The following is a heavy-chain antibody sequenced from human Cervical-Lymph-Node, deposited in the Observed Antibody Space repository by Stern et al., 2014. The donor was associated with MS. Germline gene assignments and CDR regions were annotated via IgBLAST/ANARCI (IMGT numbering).Heavy chain of an antibody. CDR1: GGSFSGYY. J-gene: IGHJ6*02. D-gene: IGHD2-15*01. CDR2: INHSGST. Sequence: QVQLQQWGAGLLKPSETLSLTCAVYGGSFSGYYWSWIRQPPGKGLEWIGEINHSGSTNYNPSLKSRVTISVDTSKNQFSLNLSSVTAADTAVYYCARDCRLIRYSRGMDVWGQGTTVTVSS. V-gene: IGHV4-34*01. CDR3: ARDCRLIRYSRGMDV.